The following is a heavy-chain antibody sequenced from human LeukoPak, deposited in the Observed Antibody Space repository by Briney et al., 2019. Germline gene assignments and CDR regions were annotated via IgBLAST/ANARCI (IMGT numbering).Heavy chain of an antibody. Sequence: ASVKVSCKVSGYSLTKLSMHWVRQAPGKGLEWMGGFDPEDGETIYAQKFQGRVIMTEDTSTDTAYMELSSLRSEDTAVYYCATDLLTSGWPRPDYWGQGTLVTVSS. V-gene: IGHV1-24*01. J-gene: IGHJ4*02. D-gene: IGHD6-19*01. CDR3: ATDLLTSGWPRPDY. CDR1: GYSLTKLS. CDR2: FDPEDGET.